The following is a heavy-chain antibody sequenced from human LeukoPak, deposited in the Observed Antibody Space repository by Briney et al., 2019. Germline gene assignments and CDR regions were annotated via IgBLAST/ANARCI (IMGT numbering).Heavy chain of an antibody. D-gene: IGHD1-7*01. CDR1: GGSISSGSYY. CDR3: ARGEAITGTFDY. Sequence: SETLSLTCTVSGGSISSGSYYWSWIRQPAGKGMEWIGRIYTSGSTNYNPSLKSRVTMSVGTSKNQFSLKLSSVTAADTAVYYCARGEAITGTFDYWGQGTLVTVSS. J-gene: IGHJ4*02. V-gene: IGHV4-61*02. CDR2: IYTSGST.